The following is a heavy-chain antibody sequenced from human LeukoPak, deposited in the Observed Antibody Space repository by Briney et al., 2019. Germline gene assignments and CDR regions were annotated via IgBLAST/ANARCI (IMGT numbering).Heavy chain of an antibody. CDR2: ISAYNGNT. CDR1: GYAFTSYG. CDR3: ARAEIAYDSSGYYYY. D-gene: IGHD3-22*01. Sequence: ASVKVSCKASGYAFTSYGISWVRQAPGQGLEWMGWISAYNGNTNYAQKLQGRVTMTTDTSTSTAYMELRSLRSDDTAVYYCARAEIAYDSSGYYYYWGQGTLVTVSS. V-gene: IGHV1-18*01. J-gene: IGHJ4*02.